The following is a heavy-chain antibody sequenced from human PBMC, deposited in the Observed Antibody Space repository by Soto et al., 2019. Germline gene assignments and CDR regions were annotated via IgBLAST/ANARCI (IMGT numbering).Heavy chain of an antibody. CDR3: ANIVVVPAAMRHYYYYGMDV. CDR2: IIPIFGTA. Sequence: QVQLVQSGAEVKKPGSSVKVSCKASGGTFSSYAISWVRQAPGQGLEWMGGIIPIFGTANYAQKVQGRVTITADESTSTAYMELSSLRSEDTAVYYCANIVVVPAAMRHYYYYGMDVWGQGTTVTVSS. CDR1: GGTFSSYA. V-gene: IGHV1-69*01. J-gene: IGHJ6*02. D-gene: IGHD2-2*01.